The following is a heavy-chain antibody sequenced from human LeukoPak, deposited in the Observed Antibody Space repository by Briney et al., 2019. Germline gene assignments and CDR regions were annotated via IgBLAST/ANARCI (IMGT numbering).Heavy chain of an antibody. CDR3: AREVIAAAGTEYYMGV. V-gene: IGHV1-69*06. CDR1: GGTFSSYA. J-gene: IGHJ6*03. Sequence: SVKVSCKASGGTFSSYAISWVRQAPGQGLEWMGGIIPIFGTANYAQKFQGRVTITADKSTSTAYMELSSLRSEDTAVYYCAREVIAAAGTEYYMGVWGKGTTVTVSS. D-gene: IGHD6-13*01. CDR2: IIPIFGTA.